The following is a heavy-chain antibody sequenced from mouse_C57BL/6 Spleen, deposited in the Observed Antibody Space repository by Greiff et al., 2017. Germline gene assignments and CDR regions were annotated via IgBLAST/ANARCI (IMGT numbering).Heavy chain of an antibody. J-gene: IGHJ2*01. CDR3: ARSPLNYYGSSYFDY. Sequence: EVKVEESGGGLVKPGGSLKLSCAASGFTFSSYTMSWVRQTPEKRLEWVATISGGGGNTYYPDSVKGRFTISRDNAKNSLYLQMSSLRSEDTALYYCARSPLNYYGSSYFDYWGQGTTLTVSS. D-gene: IGHD1-1*01. CDR2: ISGGGGNT. V-gene: IGHV5-9*01. CDR1: GFTFSSYT.